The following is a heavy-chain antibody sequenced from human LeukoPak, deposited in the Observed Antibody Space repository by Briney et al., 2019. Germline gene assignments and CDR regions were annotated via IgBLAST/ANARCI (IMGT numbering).Heavy chain of an antibody. D-gene: IGHD1-1*01. V-gene: IGHV4-34*01. CDR2: INDSGRT. CDR1: GGSFSDYN. CDR3: ARGLDLEGLDY. J-gene: IGHJ4*02. Sequence: SETLSLTCAVYGGSFSDYNWSWLRQSPEKGLEWIGEINDSGRTHYNPPLKSRVTISVDTAKYQFSLSLSSLTAADTAVYYCARGLDLEGLDYWGQGTLVTVSS.